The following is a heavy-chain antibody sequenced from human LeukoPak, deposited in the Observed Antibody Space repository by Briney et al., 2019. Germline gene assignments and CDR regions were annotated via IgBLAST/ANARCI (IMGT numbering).Heavy chain of an antibody. Sequence: KPSETLSLTCTLSGGAISSSHYYCPWIRQPPANVLLWIESVYYSGSTSYNSYLEIRVTILVDTSKNEFSMKLPALSAADTAVYYCAILPAKDTYYYDTVGYYRPGVHWGQGTLVNVSS. J-gene: IGHJ4*02. V-gene: IGHV4-39*07. CDR1: GGAISSSHYY. CDR3: AILPAKDTYYYDTVGYYRPGVH. D-gene: IGHD3-22*01. CDR2: VYYSGST.